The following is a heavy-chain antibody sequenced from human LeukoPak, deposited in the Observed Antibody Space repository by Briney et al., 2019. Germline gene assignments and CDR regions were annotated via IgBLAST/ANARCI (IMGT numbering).Heavy chain of an antibody. V-gene: IGHV4-59*01. D-gene: IGHD3-10*01. CDR2: IYYSGSV. CDR3: ARGRGAGYYYMDV. CDR1: RFTFSSYT. J-gene: IGHJ6*03. Sequence: GSLRLSCAASRFTFSSYTMNWIRQPPGRGLEWIGFIYYSGSVNYNPSLKSRVTISVDRSKTQFSLKLSSVTAADTAMYYCARGRGAGYYYMDVWGKGTTVTVSS.